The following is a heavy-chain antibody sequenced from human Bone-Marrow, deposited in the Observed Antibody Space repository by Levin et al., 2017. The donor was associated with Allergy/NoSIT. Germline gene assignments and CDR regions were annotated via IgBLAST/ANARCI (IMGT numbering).Heavy chain of an antibody. Sequence: SQTLSLTCTVSGGSISRSPYYWVWIRQPPGKGLEWIGSIYYIGTTYYNPSLKSRLTISVDTSQNQFSLKLTSVTAADTAVYYCARGGTPQSWDYWGQGSLVSVSS. V-gene: IGHV4-39*07. CDR3: ARGGTPQSWDY. D-gene: IGHD1-14*01. J-gene: IGHJ4*02. CDR1: GGSISRSPYY. CDR2: IYYIGTT.